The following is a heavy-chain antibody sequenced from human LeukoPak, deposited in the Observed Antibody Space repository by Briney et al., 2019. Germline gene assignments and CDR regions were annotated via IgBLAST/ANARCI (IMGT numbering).Heavy chain of an antibody. J-gene: IGHJ4*02. Sequence: GGSLRLSCAASGFTFSSYSMKWVRQAPGKGLEWVSSISSSSSYIYYADSVKGRFTISRDNAKNPLYLQMNSLRAEDTAVYYCASDFWSGYYTADYWGQGTLVTVSS. CDR2: ISSSSSYI. V-gene: IGHV3-21*01. CDR1: GFTFSSYS. CDR3: ASDFWSGYYTADY. D-gene: IGHD3-3*01.